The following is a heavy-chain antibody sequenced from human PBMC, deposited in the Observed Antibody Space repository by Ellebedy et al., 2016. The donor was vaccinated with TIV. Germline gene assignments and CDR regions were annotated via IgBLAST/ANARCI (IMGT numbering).Heavy chain of an antibody. CDR3: ARGEYSYGPYYFDY. Sequence: ASVKVSXXASGGTFSSYAISWVRQAPGQGLEWMGWINPNSGGTNYAQKFQGRVTMTRDTSISTAYMELSRLRSDDTAVYYCARGEYSYGPYYFDYWGQGTLVTVSS. CDR2: INPNSGGT. D-gene: IGHD5-18*01. CDR1: GGTFSSYA. J-gene: IGHJ4*02. V-gene: IGHV1-2*02.